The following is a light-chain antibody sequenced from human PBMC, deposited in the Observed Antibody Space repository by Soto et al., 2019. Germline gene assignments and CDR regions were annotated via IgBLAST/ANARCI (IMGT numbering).Light chain of an antibody. CDR2: EVS. CDR1: SSDVGVYNY. CDR3: SSYAGSNNFV. Sequence: QSALTQPPSASGSPGQSVTISCTGTSSDVGVYNYVSWYQQHPGKAPKLMIYEVSERPSGVPDRFSGSKSGNTASLTVSGLQAEDEADYYCSSYAGSNNFVFGTGTKVTVL. J-gene: IGLJ1*01. V-gene: IGLV2-8*01.